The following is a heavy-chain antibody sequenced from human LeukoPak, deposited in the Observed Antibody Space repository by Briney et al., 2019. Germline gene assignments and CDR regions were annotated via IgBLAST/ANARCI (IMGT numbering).Heavy chain of an antibody. J-gene: IGHJ3*02. D-gene: IGHD2-2*01. Sequence: SETLSLTCTVSGDSISSAYWGWIRQSAGKGLEYIGRLYVNGSPNSNPSLKSRVTMSLDTPKNQFSLKMTSVTAADSAIYFCARMPVPIHDAFDIWGQGTAVMVSS. CDR3: ARMPVPIHDAFDI. CDR1: GDSISSAY. CDR2: LYVNGSP. V-gene: IGHV4-4*07.